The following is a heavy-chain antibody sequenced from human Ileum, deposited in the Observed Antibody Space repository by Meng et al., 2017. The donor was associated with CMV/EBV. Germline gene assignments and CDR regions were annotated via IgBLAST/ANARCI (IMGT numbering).Heavy chain of an antibody. J-gene: IGHJ4*02. V-gene: IGHV2-5*02. CDR2: IYWDDDK. D-gene: IGHD3-22*01. Sequence: GLDLEWLALIYWDDDKRYSPSLRSRLTITKDTSKNQVVLTMTNVDPADTATYYCAHSPGTYYYNSGGYYSFGYFDYWGQGALVTVSS. CDR3: AHSPGTYYYNSGGYYSFGYFDY.